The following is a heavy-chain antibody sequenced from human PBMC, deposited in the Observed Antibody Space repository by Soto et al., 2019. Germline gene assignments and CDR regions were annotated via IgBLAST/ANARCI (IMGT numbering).Heavy chain of an antibody. V-gene: IGHV3-11*06. CDR2: ISSSSSYT. CDR3: ARDLMRVCTNGVCYTGQVGYYYYGMDV. CDR1: GFTFSDYY. J-gene: IGHJ6*02. D-gene: IGHD2-8*01. Sequence: GGSLRLSCAASGFTFSDYYMSWIRQAPGKGLEWVSYISSSSSYTNYADSVKGRFTISRDNAKNSLYLQMNSLRAEDTAVYYCARDLMRVCTNGVCYTGQVGYYYYGMDVWGQGTTVTVSS.